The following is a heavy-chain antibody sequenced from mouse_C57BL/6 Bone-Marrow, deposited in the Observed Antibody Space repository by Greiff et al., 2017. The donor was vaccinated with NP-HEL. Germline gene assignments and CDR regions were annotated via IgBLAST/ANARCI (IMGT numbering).Heavy chain of an antibody. CDR2: ISSGGSYT. Sequence: EVMLVESGGDLVKPGGSLKLSCAASGFTFSSYGMSWVRQTPDKRLEWVATISSGGSYTYYPDSVKGRFTISRDNAKNTLYLQMSSLKSEDTAMYCCARPKMDYWGQGTSVTVSS. CDR3: ARPKMDY. CDR1: GFTFSSYG. J-gene: IGHJ4*01. V-gene: IGHV5-6*01.